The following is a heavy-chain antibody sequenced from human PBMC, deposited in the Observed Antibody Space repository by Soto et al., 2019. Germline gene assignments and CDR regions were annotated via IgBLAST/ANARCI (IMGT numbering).Heavy chain of an antibody. J-gene: IGHJ4*02. CDR3: ARENDSPYYFDY. Sequence: QVQLQESGPGLVKPSQTLSLTCTVSGGSISSGGYYWSCIRQHPGKGLEWIGYIYYSGSTYYNPSLKSRVTISVDTSKNQFSLKLSSVTAADTAVYYCARENDSPYYFDYWGQGTLVTVSS. D-gene: IGHD3-3*01. CDR2: IYYSGST. CDR1: GGSISSGGYY. V-gene: IGHV4-31*03.